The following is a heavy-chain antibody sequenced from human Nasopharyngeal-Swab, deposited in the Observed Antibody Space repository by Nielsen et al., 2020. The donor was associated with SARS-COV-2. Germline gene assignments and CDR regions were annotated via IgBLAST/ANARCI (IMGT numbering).Heavy chain of an antibody. CDR3: AKVRIAVAGPLDY. J-gene: IGHJ4*02. D-gene: IGHD6-19*01. CDR2: ISYNGSNN. CDR1: GFTFSSYG. Sequence: GESMKISCAASGFTFSSYGMHWVRQAPGKGLEWVAVISYNGSNNYYADSVKGRFTISRDNSKTTLYLQMNSLRAEDTAVYYFAKVRIAVAGPLDYWGQGTLVTVSS. V-gene: IGHV3-30*18.